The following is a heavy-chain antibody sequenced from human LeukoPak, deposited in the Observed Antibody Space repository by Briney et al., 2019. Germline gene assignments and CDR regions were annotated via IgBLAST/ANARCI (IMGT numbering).Heavy chain of an antibody. V-gene: IGHV3-48*04. CDR2: ISSSSSTL. J-gene: IGHJ4*02. D-gene: IGHD6-6*01. CDR3: AREWSSSSGKAFDY. Sequence: PGGSLRLSCAASGFTFSSHSMNWVRQAPGKGLEWVSYISSSSSTLYYADSVKGRFTLSRDNAKNSLYLQMNSLRAEDSAVYYCAREWSSSSGKAFDYWGQGTLVTLSS. CDR1: GFTFSSHS.